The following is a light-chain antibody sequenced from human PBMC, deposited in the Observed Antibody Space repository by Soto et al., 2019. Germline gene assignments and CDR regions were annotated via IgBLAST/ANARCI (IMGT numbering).Light chain of an antibody. CDR1: QGISRY. CDR3: QQRSYWR. Sequence: EMVLTQSPATLSLSPGETATLSCKTSQGISRYLAWYQQRPGQAPRLLIYDASTRATGGPATFSGNGSRTDFTLTIARLEPEDFAVYYCQQRSYWRFGGGTRVQIK. J-gene: IGKJ4*01. V-gene: IGKV3D-11*01. CDR2: DAS.